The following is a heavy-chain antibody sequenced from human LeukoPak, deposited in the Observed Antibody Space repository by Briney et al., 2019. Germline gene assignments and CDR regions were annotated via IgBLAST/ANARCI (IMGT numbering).Heavy chain of an antibody. CDR2: IKPKSGGT. CDR3: ARGRYYDRVEDAFDI. CDR1: GYTFTGYY. V-gene: IGHV1-2*02. D-gene: IGHD3-22*01. J-gene: IGHJ3*02. Sequence: ASVKVSCKASGYTFTGYYIHWVRQAPGQGLEYMGWIKPKSGGTKYAQKFQGRVTMTRDTSISTAYMELSRLTSDDTTVYYCARGRYYDRVEDAFDIWGQGALVIVSS.